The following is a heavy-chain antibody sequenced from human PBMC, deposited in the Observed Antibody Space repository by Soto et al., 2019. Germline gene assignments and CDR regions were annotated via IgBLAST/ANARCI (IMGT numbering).Heavy chain of an antibody. CDR2: INPKSGGP. J-gene: IGHJ4*02. Sequence: GASVKVSCKASGYTFTSYGISWVRQAPGQGFEWVGGINPKSGGPKYVPKFQGRVTVTRDTSTSTAYMELNRLTSGDTAVYYCASEDCRNTNCLKGFDYWGQGTLVTVSS. CDR1: GYTFTSYG. CDR3: ASEDCRNTNCLKGFDY. V-gene: IGHV1-2*02. D-gene: IGHD2-15*01.